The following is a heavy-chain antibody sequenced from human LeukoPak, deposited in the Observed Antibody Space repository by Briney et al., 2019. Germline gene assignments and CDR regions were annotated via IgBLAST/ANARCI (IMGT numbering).Heavy chain of an antibody. J-gene: IGHJ4*02. Sequence: PSETLSLTCTVSGGSISSYYWSWIRQPPGKGLEWIGYIYTSGSTNYNPSLKSRVTISVDTSKNQFSLKLSSVTAADTAVYYCARHRADDSSGYYFLPLFDYWGQGTLVTVSS. CDR1: GGSISSYY. CDR3: ARHRADDSSGYYFLPLFDY. CDR2: IYTSGST. V-gene: IGHV4-4*09. D-gene: IGHD3-22*01.